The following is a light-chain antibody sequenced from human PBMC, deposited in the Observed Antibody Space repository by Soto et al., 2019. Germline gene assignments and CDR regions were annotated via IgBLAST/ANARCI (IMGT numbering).Light chain of an antibody. J-gene: IGKJ4*01. CDR1: QSLLYSNGYNY. CDR2: LGS. Sequence: DIVMTQSPLSLPVTPGEPASISCRSSQSLLYSNGYNYLDWYLQKPGQSPHLLIYLGSNRASGVADRFSGSGSGTDFTLIISRVEAEDVGVDYYMQGLQTPLTFGGGTKVEIK. CDR3: MQGLQTPLT. V-gene: IGKV2-28*01.